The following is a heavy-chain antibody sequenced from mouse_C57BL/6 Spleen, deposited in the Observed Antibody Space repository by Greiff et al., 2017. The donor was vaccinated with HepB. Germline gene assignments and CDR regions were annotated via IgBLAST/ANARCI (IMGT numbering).Heavy chain of an antibody. J-gene: IGHJ4*01. CDR1: GFTFSSYA. CDR3: ARDQDHYYAMDY. CDR2: ISDGGSYT. V-gene: IGHV5-4*01. Sequence: DVMLVESGGGLVKPGGSLKLSCAASGFTFSSYAMSWVRQTPEKRLEWVATISDGGSYTYYTDNVKGRFTISRDNAKNNLYLQMSHLKSEDTAMYYCARDQDHYYAMDYWGQVTSVTVSS.